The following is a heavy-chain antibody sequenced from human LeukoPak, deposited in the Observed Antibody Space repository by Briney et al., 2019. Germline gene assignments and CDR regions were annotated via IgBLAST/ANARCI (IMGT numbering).Heavy chain of an antibody. D-gene: IGHD5-12*01. V-gene: IGHV3-7*01. CDR3: ARGGYDNYYYYYYMDV. CDR1: GFTFSSYW. Sequence: GGSLRLSCAASGFTFSSYWMSWVRQAPGKGLEWVANIKQDGSEKYYVGSVKGRFTISRDNAKNSLYLQMNSLRAEDTAVYYCARGGYDNYYYYYYMDVWGKGTTVTVSS. CDR2: IKQDGSEK. J-gene: IGHJ6*03.